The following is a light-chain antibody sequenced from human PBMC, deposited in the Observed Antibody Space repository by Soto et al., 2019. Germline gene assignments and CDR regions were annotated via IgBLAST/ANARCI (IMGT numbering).Light chain of an antibody. V-gene: IGKV3-11*01. Sequence: EIVLTQSPATLSLSPGERATLPCRASQSVDVYLAWYQQNPGQAPRLLIYDASSRATGIPARFSGSGSGTDFTLTISSLQPEDFAVYYCQQRGNWPWTFGQGTKVDIK. CDR2: DAS. J-gene: IGKJ1*01. CDR1: QSVDVY. CDR3: QQRGNWPWT.